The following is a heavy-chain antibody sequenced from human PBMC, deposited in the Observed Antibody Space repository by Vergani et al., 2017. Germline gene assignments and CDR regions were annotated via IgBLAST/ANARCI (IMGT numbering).Heavy chain of an antibody. J-gene: IGHJ3*02. D-gene: IGHD3-10*01. CDR2: ISGSGGST. V-gene: IGHV3-23*04. Sequence: EVQLVESGGVVVQPGGSLRLSCAASGFTFSSYAMSWVRQAPGKGLEWVSAISGSGGSTYYADSVKGRFTISRDNSKNTLYLQMNSLRAEDTAVYYCAKDRNRYGSGSYVPAFDIWGQGTMVTVSS. CDR3: AKDRNRYGSGSYVPAFDI. CDR1: GFTFSSYA.